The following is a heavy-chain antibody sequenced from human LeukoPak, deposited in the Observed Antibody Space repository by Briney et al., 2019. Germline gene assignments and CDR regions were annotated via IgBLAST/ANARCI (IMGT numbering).Heavy chain of an antibody. J-gene: IGHJ3*01. D-gene: IGHD3-3*01. V-gene: IGHV3-23*01. CDR3: ARIGGTKPTDAFDF. CDR1: GFSFSNFG. Sequence: PGGSLRLSCVTSGFSFSNFGMSWVRQFPGKGLEFVSSISGSGYTTFYVESVKGRFTVSRDNSINTVYLQMNSLRAEDTAFYYCARIGGTKPTDAFDFWGQGTMLTVSS. CDR2: ISGSGYTT.